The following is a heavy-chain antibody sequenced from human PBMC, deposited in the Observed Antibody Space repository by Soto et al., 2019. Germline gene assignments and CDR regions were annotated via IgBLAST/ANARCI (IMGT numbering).Heavy chain of an antibody. CDR2: IYYSGST. V-gene: IGHV4-31*03. D-gene: IGHD1-26*01. CDR3: AGEAYAGGFDP. Sequence: QVQLQESGPGLVKPSQTLSLPCTVSGGSISSGGYYWSWIRQHPGKGLEWIGYIYYSGSTYYNPSIKSRVTISVDTSKNQFSLKLSSVTAADTAVYYCAGEAYAGGFDPWGQGTLVTVAS. CDR1: GGSISSGGYY. J-gene: IGHJ5*02.